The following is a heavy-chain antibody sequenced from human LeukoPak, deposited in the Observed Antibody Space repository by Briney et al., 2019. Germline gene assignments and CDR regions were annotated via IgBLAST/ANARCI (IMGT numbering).Heavy chain of an antibody. J-gene: IGHJ4*02. D-gene: IGHD3-3*01. CDR1: GFTFSSYV. V-gene: IGHV3-23*01. CDR3: AKDYDFWSGYYDY. Sequence: GGSLRLSCAASGFTFSSYVMNWVRQAPGKGLEWVSAISGSGGSTYYADSVKGRFTISRDNSKNTLYLQMNSLRAEDTAVYYCAKDYDFWSGYYDYWGQGTLVTVSS. CDR2: ISGSGGST.